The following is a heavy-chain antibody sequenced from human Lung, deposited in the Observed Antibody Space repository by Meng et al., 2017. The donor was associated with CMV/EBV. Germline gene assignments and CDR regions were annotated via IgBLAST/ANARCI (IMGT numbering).Heavy chain of an antibody. J-gene: IGHJ4*02. D-gene: IGHD2-15*01. CDR1: GYTFISYG. CDR2: ISAYNGNT. CDR3: ARDLTYCSGGSCYPTTIDY. V-gene: IGHV1-18*01. Sequence: QGQLVQSGAEVKKPGASVKVSCKASGYTFISYGISWVRQAPGQGLEWMGWISAYNGNTNYAQKLQGRVTMTTDTSTSTAYMELRSLRSDDTAVYYCARDLTYCSGGSCYPTTIDYWGQGTLVTVSS.